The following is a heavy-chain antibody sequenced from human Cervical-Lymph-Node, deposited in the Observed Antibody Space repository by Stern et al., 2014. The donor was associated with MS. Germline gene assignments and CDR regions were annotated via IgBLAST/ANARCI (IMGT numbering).Heavy chain of an antibody. Sequence: QLVQSGGGVVKPGGSLRLSCAASGFTFSSYAMHWVRPAPGTGLEWVAVISYDGSNNYYADSVKGRFTISRDKSTNTPHLQLNRLRAEDRAGYYCANLWSLDYWGQGTLVTVSS. CDR2: ISYDGSNN. CDR1: GFTFSSYA. D-gene: IGHD1-26*01. CDR3: ANLWSLDY. V-gene: IGHV3-30*01. J-gene: IGHJ4*02.